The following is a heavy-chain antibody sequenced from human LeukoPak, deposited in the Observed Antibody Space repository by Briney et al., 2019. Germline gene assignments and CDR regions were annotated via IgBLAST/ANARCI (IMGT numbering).Heavy chain of an antibody. CDR3: ARIHRHCSGGACYVLDN. CDR1: GGSVSGYY. Sequence: SETLSLTCVVSGGSVSGYYWGWIRQPPGRGLEWIGYVYYSGSTNYNPSFKSRITISVDTSRNQFSLQLSSLTAADTAVYYCARIHRHCSGGACYVLDNWGQGTLVAVSS. D-gene: IGHD2-15*01. V-gene: IGHV4-59*02. J-gene: IGHJ4*02. CDR2: VYYSGST.